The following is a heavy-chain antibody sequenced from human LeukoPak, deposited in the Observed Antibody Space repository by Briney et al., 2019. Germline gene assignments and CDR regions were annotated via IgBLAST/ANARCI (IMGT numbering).Heavy chain of an antibody. CDR3: ATYSYSSGWYPFDY. CDR1: GFTFSNYL. CDR2: IMRDGSER. D-gene: IGHD6-19*01. J-gene: IGHJ4*02. Sequence: GGSLRLSCAASGFTFSNYLMSSVRQAPGKGLEWVANIMRDGSERYYMDSVTGQFTISRDNAKNTLYMQMHSLRAEDTAVYYCATYSYSSGWYPFDYWGQGTLVTVSS. V-gene: IGHV3-7*01.